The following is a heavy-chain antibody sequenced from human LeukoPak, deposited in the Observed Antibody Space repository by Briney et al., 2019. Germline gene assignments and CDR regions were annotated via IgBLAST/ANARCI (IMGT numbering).Heavy chain of an antibody. J-gene: IGHJ4*02. D-gene: IGHD4-11*01. CDR1: GFALQNYA. CDR3: ARGPGWALTTRYFDY. CDR2: VSGNDGNI. V-gene: IGHV3-9*01. Sequence: GGSLRLSCAASGFALQNYAMHWVRQAPGRGLEWVSSVSGNDGNIEYADSVKGRFTISRDNAKNSLYLQMSSLRPEDTGLYYCARGPGWALTTRYFDYWGQGPLVIVSS.